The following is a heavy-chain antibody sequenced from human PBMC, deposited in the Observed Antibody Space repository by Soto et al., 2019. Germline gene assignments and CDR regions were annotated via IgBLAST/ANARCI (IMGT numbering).Heavy chain of an antibody. V-gene: IGHV1-69*02. CDR3: ARVGEDIVVVPAAADDAFDI. D-gene: IGHD2-2*01. CDR1: GGTFSSYT. CDR2: IIPILGIA. Sequence: QVQLVQSGAEVKKPGSSVKVSCKASGGTFSSYTISWVRQAPGQGLEWMGRIIPILGIANYAQKFQGRVMITADKSTSTAYMELSSLRSEDTAVYYCARVGEDIVVVPAAADDAFDIWGQGTMVTVSS. J-gene: IGHJ3*02.